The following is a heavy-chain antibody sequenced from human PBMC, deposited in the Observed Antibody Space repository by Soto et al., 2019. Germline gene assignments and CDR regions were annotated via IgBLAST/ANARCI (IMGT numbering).Heavy chain of an antibody. D-gene: IGHD3-22*01. CDR2: IKSKADGGTT. V-gene: IGHV3-15*01. CDR3: LLNYYDTSGSYPYYFDY. CDR1: GFNLSHPW. Sequence: GGSLRLSCVASGFNLSHPWMTWVRQAAGKGLDWVGRIKSKADGGTTDYAAPVQGRFSISRDDSKNTLYLQMNSLKTEDTAVYYCLLNYYDTSGSYPYYFDYWGQGTLVTVSS. J-gene: IGHJ4*02.